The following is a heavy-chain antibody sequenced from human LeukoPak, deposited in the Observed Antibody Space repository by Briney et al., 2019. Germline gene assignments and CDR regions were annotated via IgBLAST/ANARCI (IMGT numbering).Heavy chain of an antibody. Sequence: GGSLRLSCAAPGFSFSSFWMHWVRQVPGKGLLWVSGINSDGRTTGYADSVKGRFTISRDNSENTLYLQMNSLRGEDTAVYYCAKELTTSSGYLHYFDYWGQGTLVTVSS. V-gene: IGHV3-74*01. D-gene: IGHD6-25*01. CDR1: GFSFSSFW. CDR3: AKELTTSSGYLHYFDY. CDR2: INSDGRTT. J-gene: IGHJ4*02.